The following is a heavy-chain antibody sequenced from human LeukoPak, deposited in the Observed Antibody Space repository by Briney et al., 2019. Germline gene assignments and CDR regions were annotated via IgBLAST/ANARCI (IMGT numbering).Heavy chain of an antibody. J-gene: IGHJ4*02. CDR3: ARDRYFGTSGYHTIDS. Sequence: GGSLRLSCAASGFTFSSYSMNWVRQAPGKGLQWVSYISSSSSTIYYADSVQGRFTISRDNAKSTLYPQMNSLRAEDTAVYYCARDRYFGTSGYHTIDSWGQGTLVTVAS. V-gene: IGHV3-48*01. CDR2: ISSSSSTI. CDR1: GFTFSSYS. D-gene: IGHD3-22*01.